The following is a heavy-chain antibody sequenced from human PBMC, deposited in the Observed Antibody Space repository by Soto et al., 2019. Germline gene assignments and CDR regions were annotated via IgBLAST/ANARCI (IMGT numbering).Heavy chain of an antibody. V-gene: IGHV1-8*01. CDR3: ARGLRFLEWLVGYGMDV. D-gene: IGHD3-3*01. CDR2: MNPNSGNT. J-gene: IGHJ6*02. Sequence: QVQLVQSGAEVKKPGASVKVSCKASGYTFTSYDINWVRQATGQGLEWMGWMNPNSGNTGYAQEFQGRVTMTRNTSISTGYMELSSLRAEDTAVYYCARGLRFLEWLVGYGMDVWGQGTTVTVS. CDR1: GYTFTSYD.